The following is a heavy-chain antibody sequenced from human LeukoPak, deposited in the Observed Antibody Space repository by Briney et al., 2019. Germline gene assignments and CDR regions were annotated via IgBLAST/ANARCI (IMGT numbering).Heavy chain of an antibody. D-gene: IGHD3-10*01. CDR1: GYTFTGYY. CDR2: INPNSGGT. V-gene: IGHV1-2*02. J-gene: IGHJ3*02. Sequence: ASVKVSCKASGYTFTGYYIHWVRQAPGQGLECMGWINPNSGGTNYAQKFQGRVTMTRDTSISTAYMELSRLRSDDTAVYYCARASGIMGAFDIWGQGTMVTVSS. CDR3: ARASGIMGAFDI.